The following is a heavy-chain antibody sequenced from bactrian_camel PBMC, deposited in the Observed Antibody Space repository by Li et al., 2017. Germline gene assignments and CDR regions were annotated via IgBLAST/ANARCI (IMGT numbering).Heavy chain of an antibody. Sequence: HVQLVESGGGLVQPGKSLKLACAASEFDFSRAWMTWVRQAPGKGLEWVSTIKPDGSDAYYPGSVKGRFIISRDNDKNTVYLQMNNLQPEDTATYYCAEGRGSRGEHCYSLNYWGQGTQVTVS. V-gene: IGHV3S6*01. CDR3: AEGRGSRGEHCYSLNY. CDR1: EFDFSRAW. CDR2: IKPDGSDA. D-gene: IGHD6*01. J-gene: IGHJ4*01.